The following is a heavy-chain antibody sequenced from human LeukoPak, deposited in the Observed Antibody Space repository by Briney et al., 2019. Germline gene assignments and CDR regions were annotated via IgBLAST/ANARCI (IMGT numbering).Heavy chain of an antibody. Sequence: HPGGSLRLSCAASGFTFRSYSMSWVRQAPGKGLEWVSYISSSSSTIHYADSVKGRFTIYRDDAKNSLFLQMNSLRAEDTAVYYCARDRYCSSTSCYLDFDSWGQGTLVTVST. CDR1: GFTFRSYS. CDR3: ARDRYCSSTSCYLDFDS. D-gene: IGHD2-2*01. V-gene: IGHV3-48*01. CDR2: ISSSSSTI. J-gene: IGHJ4*02.